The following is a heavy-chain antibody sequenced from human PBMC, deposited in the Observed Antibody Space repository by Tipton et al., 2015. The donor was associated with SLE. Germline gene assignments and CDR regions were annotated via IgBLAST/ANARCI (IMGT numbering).Heavy chain of an antibody. V-gene: IGHV4-4*07. J-gene: IGHJ2*01. CDR1: GGPFSGYY. Sequence: TLSLTCAVYGGPFSGYYLSWIRQPAGKGLEWIGRIFTSGTTNYKPYLKSRLTISVDASQNQFSLKLTSVTAADTAVYYCARETDWYFDLWGRGTLVTVSS. CDR3: ARETDWYFDL. CDR2: IFTSGTT.